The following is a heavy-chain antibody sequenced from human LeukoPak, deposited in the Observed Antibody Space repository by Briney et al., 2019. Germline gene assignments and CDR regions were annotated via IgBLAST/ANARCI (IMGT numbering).Heavy chain of an antibody. CDR3: ASGDIVVVPAAPRYYYYYMDV. CDR1: GYTFTGYY. CDR2: INPNSGGT. V-gene: IGHV1-2*02. Sequence: GASVKVSCKASGYTFTGYYMHWVRQAPGQGLEWMGWINPNSGGTNYAQKFQGRVTMTRDTSISTAYMELSRLRSDDTAVYYCASGDIVVVPAAPRYYYYYMDVWRKGTTVTVSS. D-gene: IGHD2-2*01. J-gene: IGHJ6*03.